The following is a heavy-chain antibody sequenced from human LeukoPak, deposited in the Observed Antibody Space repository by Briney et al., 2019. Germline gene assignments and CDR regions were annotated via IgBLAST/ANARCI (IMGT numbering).Heavy chain of an antibody. Sequence: GGSLRLSCAASGFTFSSYGMHWVRQVPGKGLEWVAVIWYDGSNKYYADSVKGRFTISGDNSKNTVYLQMNSLRAEDTAVYYCARERGYSYGAHCDYWGQGTLVTVSS. CDR3: ARERGYSYGAHCDY. D-gene: IGHD5-18*01. V-gene: IGHV3-33*01. CDR2: IWYDGSNK. CDR1: GFTFSSYG. J-gene: IGHJ4*02.